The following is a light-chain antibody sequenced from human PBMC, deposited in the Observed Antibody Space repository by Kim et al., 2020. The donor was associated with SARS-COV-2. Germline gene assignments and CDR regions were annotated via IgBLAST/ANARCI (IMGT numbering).Light chain of an antibody. CDR3: QQYNNWPRT. CDR2: GAS. Sequence: EIVMTQSPATLSVSPVERATLSCRASQSVSSNLAWYQQKPGQAPRVLIYGASTRATGIPARFSGSGSGTEFTLTISSLQSEDFAVYYCQQYNNWPRTFGQGTKLEI. J-gene: IGKJ2*01. CDR1: QSVSSN. V-gene: IGKV3-15*01.